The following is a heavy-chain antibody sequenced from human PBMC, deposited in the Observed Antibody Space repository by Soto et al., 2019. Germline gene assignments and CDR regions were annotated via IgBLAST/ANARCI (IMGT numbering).Heavy chain of an antibody. Sequence: ASVKVSCKASGYNFTNYGISWVRQAPGQGLEWMGWTSADNSNTRYAQKLQGRVTMTTDTSTNTAYLELRSLRSDDAAVFYCAREGQQLDIENYYYYYGMDVWGQGTTVTVSS. V-gene: IGHV1-18*01. D-gene: IGHD6-13*01. CDR2: TSADNSNT. CDR1: GYNFTNYG. J-gene: IGHJ6*02. CDR3: AREGQQLDIENYYYYYGMDV.